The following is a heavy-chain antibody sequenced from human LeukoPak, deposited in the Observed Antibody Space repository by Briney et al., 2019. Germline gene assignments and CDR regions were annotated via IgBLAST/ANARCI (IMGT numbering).Heavy chain of an antibody. V-gene: IGHV2-5*01. D-gene: IGHD2-2*01. Sequence: SGPTLVKPTQTLTLTCTFSGFSLSTSGVGVGWIRQPPGKALEWLALIYWNDDKRYSPSLKSRLTITKDTSKNQVALTMTNMDPVDTATYYCAHRRGQLLPTVTDFDYWGQGTLVTVSS. CDR1: GFSLSTSGVG. J-gene: IGHJ4*02. CDR3: AHRRGQLLPTVTDFDY. CDR2: IYWNDDK.